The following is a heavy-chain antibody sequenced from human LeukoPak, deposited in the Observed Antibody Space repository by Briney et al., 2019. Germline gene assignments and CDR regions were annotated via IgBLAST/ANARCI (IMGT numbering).Heavy chain of an antibody. Sequence: KPGGSLRLSCAASGFSFSDYYMAWIRQAPGKGLEWVSYISSSSSYTNYADSVKGRFTISRDNAKNSLYLQMNSLRAEDTAVYYCARVTSGWYKDYWGQGTLVTVSS. D-gene: IGHD6-19*01. CDR3: ARVTSGWYKDY. CDR1: GFSFSDYY. V-gene: IGHV3-11*06. J-gene: IGHJ4*02. CDR2: ISSSSSYT.